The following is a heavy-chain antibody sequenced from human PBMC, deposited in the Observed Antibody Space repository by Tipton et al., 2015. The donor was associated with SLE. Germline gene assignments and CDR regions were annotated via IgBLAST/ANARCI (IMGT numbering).Heavy chain of an antibody. D-gene: IGHD3-10*01. V-gene: IGHV4-4*07. CDR2: IYSSGDR. CDR3: ASGGYYASGSYYGGWFDP. J-gene: IGHJ5*02. Sequence: TLSLTCNVSGGSISFDYWSWIRQSAGRGLEWIGRIYSSGDRDYNPSLRSRVTMSIDASQNRVSLGLKSVSAADTAVYYCASGGYYASGSYYGGWFDPWGQGTLVTVSS. CDR1: GGSISFDY.